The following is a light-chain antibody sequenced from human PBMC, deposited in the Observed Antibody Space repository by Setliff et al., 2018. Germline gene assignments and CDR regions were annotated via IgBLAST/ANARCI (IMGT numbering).Light chain of an antibody. CDR3: SSYTSRSQV. J-gene: IGLJ1*01. V-gene: IGLV2-14*01. Sequence: QSVLTQPASVSGSPGQSITISCTGTSSDVGYYNYVSWYQQHPGKAPKLMIYEVGNRPSGVSNRFSGPKSGNTASLTISGLQAEDEADYYCSSYTSRSQVFGTGTKVTVL. CDR2: EVG. CDR1: SSDVGYYNY.